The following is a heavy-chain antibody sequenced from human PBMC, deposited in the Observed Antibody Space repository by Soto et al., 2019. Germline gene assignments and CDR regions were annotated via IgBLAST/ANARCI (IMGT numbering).Heavy chain of an antibody. Sequence: GASVKVSCKASGYTFTSYGISWVRQAPGQGLEWMGWISAYNGNTNYAQKLQGRVTMTTDTSTSTAYMELRSLRSDDTAVYFCAIDNIVVVVAATRDFDYWGQGTLVTVSS. D-gene: IGHD2-15*01. CDR3: AIDNIVVVVAATRDFDY. CDR2: ISAYNGNT. J-gene: IGHJ4*02. CDR1: GYTFTSYG. V-gene: IGHV1-18*01.